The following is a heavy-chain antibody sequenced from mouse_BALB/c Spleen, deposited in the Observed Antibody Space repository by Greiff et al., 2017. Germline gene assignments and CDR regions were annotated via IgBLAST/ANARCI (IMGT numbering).Heavy chain of an antibody. V-gene: IGHV7-3*02. CDR2: IRNKANGYTT. J-gene: IGHJ1*01. CDR3: ARDGAYDV. D-gene: IGHD6-5*01. Sequence: EVNVVESGGGLVQPGGSLRLSCATSGFTFTDYYMSWVRQPPGKALEWLGFIRNKANGYTTEYSASVKGRFTISRDNSQSILYLQMNTPRAEDSATYYCARDGAYDVWGAGTTVTVSS. CDR1: GFTFTDYY.